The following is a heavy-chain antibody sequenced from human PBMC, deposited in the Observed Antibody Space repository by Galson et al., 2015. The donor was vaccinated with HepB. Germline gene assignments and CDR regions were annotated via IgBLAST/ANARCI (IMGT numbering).Heavy chain of an antibody. J-gene: IGHJ4*01. V-gene: IGHV3-33*08. CDR3: VRAAVGAGKLATDN. CDR1: LSIFSTGW. CDR2: IINDGSIK. D-gene: IGHD4/OR15-4a*01. Sequence: LSGAAALSIFSTGWLRLVRAPGRGVVRWVAIINDGSIKNYADSVKGRFTISRDNAKNTLYLQMNSLRAEDTAVYYCVRAAVGAGKLATDNWGQGTLVTVSS.